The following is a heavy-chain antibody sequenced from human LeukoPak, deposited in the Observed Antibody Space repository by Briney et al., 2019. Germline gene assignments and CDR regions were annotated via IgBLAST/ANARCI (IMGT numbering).Heavy chain of an antibody. D-gene: IGHD4-23*01. CDR3: ARGPTRGVVTFAEYFQH. Sequence: GGSLRLSCAASGFTFSSYSMNWVRQVPGQGLEWVSSISSSSSYIYYADSVKGRFTVSRDDAKNSLYLQMNSLRAEDTAVYFCARGPTRGVVTFAEYFQHWGQGTLVTVSS. J-gene: IGHJ1*01. CDR1: GFTFSSYS. V-gene: IGHV3-21*01. CDR2: ISSSSSYI.